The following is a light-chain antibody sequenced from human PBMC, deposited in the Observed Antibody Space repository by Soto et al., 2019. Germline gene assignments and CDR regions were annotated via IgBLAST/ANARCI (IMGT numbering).Light chain of an antibody. CDR2: HVS. CDR3: QQFYTWPLT. Sequence: EIVMTQSPATLSVSPGEGATLSCRASQSVSSNLAWYQQKPVQAPRLFLYHVSTRATGIPDRFSGSGSGTEFTLTFASLQSEDFAVYYCQQFYTWPLTFGPGTKVDIK. CDR1: QSVSSN. J-gene: IGKJ3*01. V-gene: IGKV3-15*01.